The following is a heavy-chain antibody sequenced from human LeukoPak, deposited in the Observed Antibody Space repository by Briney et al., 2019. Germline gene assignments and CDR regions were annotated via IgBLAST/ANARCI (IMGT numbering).Heavy chain of an antibody. D-gene: IGHD2-15*01. J-gene: IGHJ6*03. CDR2: ISYDGSNK. CDR3: ARDPQPGYCSGGSCYYYYYHIDV. CDR1: GFNFSSYA. Sequence: PGRSLRLSCAAFGFNFSSYAMHWVRQAPGKGIEWVAVISYDGSNKYYADSVKGRFTISRDKSKNTLYLQMNGQKAEHTAVYYCARDPQPGYCSGGSCYYYYYHIDVWRKGPTVTVSS. V-gene: IGHV3-30*01.